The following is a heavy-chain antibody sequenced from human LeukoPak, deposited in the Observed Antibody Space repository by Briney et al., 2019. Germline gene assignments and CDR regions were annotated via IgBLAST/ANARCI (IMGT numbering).Heavy chain of an antibody. Sequence: PSETLSLTCAVYGGSLSGYYWSWIRQPPGKGLEWIGEINHSGSTNYNPSLKSRVTISVDTSKNQFSLKLSSVTAADTAVYYCARVYSTTPDYYYYGMDVWGQGTTVTVSS. J-gene: IGHJ6*02. CDR2: INHSGST. CDR3: ARVYSTTPDYYYYGMDV. CDR1: GGSLSGYY. D-gene: IGHD6-13*01. V-gene: IGHV4-34*01.